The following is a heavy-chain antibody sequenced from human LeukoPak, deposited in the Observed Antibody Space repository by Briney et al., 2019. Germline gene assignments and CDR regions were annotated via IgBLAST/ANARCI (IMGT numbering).Heavy chain of an antibody. Sequence: GGSLRLSCAASGFTVSSNYMSWVRQAPGKGLEWVSVIYSGGSTYYADSVKGRFTISRDNSKNTLYLQMNSLRDEDTAVYYCAKGGMAVAGLGYWGQGTLVTVSS. CDR2: IYSGGST. J-gene: IGHJ4*02. CDR1: GFTVSSNY. V-gene: IGHV3-53*01. D-gene: IGHD6-19*01. CDR3: AKGGMAVAGLGY.